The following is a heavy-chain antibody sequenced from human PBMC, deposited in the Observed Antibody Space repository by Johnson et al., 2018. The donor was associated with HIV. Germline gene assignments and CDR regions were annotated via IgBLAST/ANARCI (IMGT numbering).Heavy chain of an antibody. V-gene: IGHV3-23*04. CDR2: ISGSGYRT. CDR1: GFTFSSYA. D-gene: IGHD2-21*02. Sequence: EVQLVESGGGLVQPGGSLRLSCAASGFTFSSYAMSWVRQAPGKGLEWVSPISGSGYRTYYADSVKGRFTISRDNSKNTLYLQMNSLKTEDTAVYYCTTPAGVVTAIRATYDAFDIWGQGTMVTVSS. CDR3: TTPAGVVTAIRATYDAFDI. J-gene: IGHJ3*02.